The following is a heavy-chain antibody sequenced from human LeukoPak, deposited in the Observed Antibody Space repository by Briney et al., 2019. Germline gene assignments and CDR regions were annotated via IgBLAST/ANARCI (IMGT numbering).Heavy chain of an antibody. J-gene: IGHJ4*02. CDR1: GFTVSSNY. CDR2: IKQDGSEK. CDR3: ARDKSYGDSSDY. Sequence: GGSLRLSCAASGFTVSSNYMSWVRQAPGKGLEWVANIKQDGSEKYYVDSVKGRFTISRDNAKNSLYLQMNSLRAEDTAVYYCARDKSYGDSSDYWGQGTLATVSS. V-gene: IGHV3-7*01. D-gene: IGHD4-17*01.